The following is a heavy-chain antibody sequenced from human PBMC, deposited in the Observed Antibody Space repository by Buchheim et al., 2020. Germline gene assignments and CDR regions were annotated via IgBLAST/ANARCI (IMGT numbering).Heavy chain of an antibody. V-gene: IGHV1-69*01. Sequence: QVQLVQSGAEVKKPGSSVKVSCKASGGTFSSYAISWVRQAPGQGLEWMGGIIPIFGTANYAQKFQGRVTITADESKSTAYMELSSLRSEDTAVYYCARDECSGGSCYSNYYYYGMDVWGQGTT. CDR2: IIPIFGTA. CDR1: GGTFSSYA. J-gene: IGHJ6*02. D-gene: IGHD2-15*01. CDR3: ARDECSGGSCYSNYYYYGMDV.